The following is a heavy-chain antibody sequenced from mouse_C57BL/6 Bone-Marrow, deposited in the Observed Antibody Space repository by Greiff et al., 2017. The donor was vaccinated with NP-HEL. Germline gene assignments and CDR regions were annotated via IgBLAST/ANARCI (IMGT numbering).Heavy chain of an antibody. CDR2: ISNLAYSI. V-gene: IGHV5-15*01. CDR1: GFTFSDYG. J-gene: IGHJ3*01. D-gene: IGHD2-9*01. Sequence: EVHLVESGGGLVQPGGSLKLSCAASGFTFSDYGMAWVRQAPRKGPEWVAFISNLAYSIYYADTVTGRFTISRENAKNTLYLEMSRLRSEDTAMYYCATTPYYGYGFWFAYWGQGTLVTVSA. CDR3: ATTPYYGYGFWFAY.